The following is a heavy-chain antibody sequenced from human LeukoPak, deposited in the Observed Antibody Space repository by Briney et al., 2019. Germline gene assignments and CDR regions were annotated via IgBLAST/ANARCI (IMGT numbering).Heavy chain of an antibody. CDR2: ISSSSSYI. CDR1: GFTFSSYS. V-gene: IGHV3-21*01. CDR3: ARSVGATFPVDY. Sequence: GGSLRLSCAASGFTFSSYSMNWVRQAPGKGLEWVSSISSSSSYIYYADSVKGRFTISRDNAKNSLYLQMSSLRAEDTAVYYCARSVGATFPVDYWGQGTLVTVSS. J-gene: IGHJ4*02. D-gene: IGHD1-26*01.